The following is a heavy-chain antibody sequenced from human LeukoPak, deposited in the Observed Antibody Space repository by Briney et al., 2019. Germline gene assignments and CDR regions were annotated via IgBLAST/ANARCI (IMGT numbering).Heavy chain of an antibody. J-gene: IGHJ4*02. CDR2: ISSSSSTI. CDR3: ARNRHGYSGYDHVYYFDY. Sequence: PGGALRLSCAASGFTSSSYSMNWVRQAPGKGLEWVSYISSSSSTIYYADSVKGRFTISRDNAKNSLYLQMNSLRAEDTAVYYCARNRHGYSGYDHVYYFDYWGQGTLVTVSS. V-gene: IGHV3-48*04. CDR1: GFTSSSYS. D-gene: IGHD5-12*01.